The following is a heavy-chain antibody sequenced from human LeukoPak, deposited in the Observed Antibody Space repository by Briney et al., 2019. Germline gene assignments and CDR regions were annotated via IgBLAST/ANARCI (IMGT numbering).Heavy chain of an antibody. CDR2: ISYDGSNK. CDR3: ARDQSRVVATNIDY. V-gene: IGHV3-30*03. J-gene: IGHJ4*02. D-gene: IGHD5-12*01. CDR1: GFTFSRYW. Sequence: SGGSLRLSCVGSGFTFSRYWLNWVRQAPGKGLEWVAVISYDGSNKYYADSVRGRFTISRDNSKNTLYLQMNSLRAEDTAVYYCARDQSRVVATNIDYWGQGTLVTVSS.